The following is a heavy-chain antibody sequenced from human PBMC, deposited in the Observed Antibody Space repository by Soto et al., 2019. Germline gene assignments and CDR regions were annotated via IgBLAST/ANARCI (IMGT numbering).Heavy chain of an antibody. D-gene: IGHD3-10*01. Sequence: EVQLVESGGGLVQPGGPLRLSCAASGFTFSSYWMHWVRQGPGKGLVWVARINRDGSSTNYADSVKGRFTISRDNAKNMLYLQMNGLRAEETAVYYCARGSGVGDLWGQGTMVTVSS. CDR2: INRDGSST. J-gene: IGHJ3*01. CDR3: ARGSGVGDL. V-gene: IGHV3-74*02. CDR1: GFTFSSYW.